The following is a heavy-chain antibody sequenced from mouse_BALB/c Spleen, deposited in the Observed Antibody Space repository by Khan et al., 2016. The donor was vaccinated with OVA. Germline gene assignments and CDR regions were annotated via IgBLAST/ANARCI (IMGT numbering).Heavy chain of an antibody. J-gene: IGHJ4*01. CDR3: AKWGDGSTYAMDY. CDR1: GFSLTIYG. Sequence: VQLQESGPGLVAPSQSLAITCTVSGFSLTIYGVNWIRQPPGKGLEWLGVIWGDGSTNYHSALISRLSISKDTSKSQVFLQLNSLQTDDTATYYCAKWGDGSTYAMDYWGQGTSVTVSS. CDR2: IWGDGST. V-gene: IGHV2-3*01. D-gene: IGHD2-3*01.